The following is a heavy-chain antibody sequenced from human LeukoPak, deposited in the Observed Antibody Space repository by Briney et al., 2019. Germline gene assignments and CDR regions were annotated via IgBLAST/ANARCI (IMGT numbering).Heavy chain of an antibody. J-gene: IGHJ5*02. V-gene: IGHV3-7*01. CDR1: GFTFSSYA. CDR2: IKQDGSEK. D-gene: IGHD6-19*01. CDR3: ARDSSGWYHWFDP. Sequence: GGSLRLSCAASGFTFSSYAMSWVRQAPGKGLEWVANIKQDGSEKYYVDSVKGRFTISRDNAKNSLYLQMNSLRAEDTAVYYCARDSSGWYHWFDPWGQGTRVTVSS.